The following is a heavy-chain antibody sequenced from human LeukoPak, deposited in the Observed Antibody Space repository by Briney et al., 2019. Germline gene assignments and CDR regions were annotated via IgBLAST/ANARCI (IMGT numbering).Heavy chain of an antibody. Sequence: SETLSLTCTVSGDSISSSYYWGWIRQPPGKGLEWIGSIYHSGITYYNPSLKSRVTISADTSKSQFSLKLSSVTAADTAVYFCARVTGSSWYYSYYMDVWGKGTTVTVSS. D-gene: IGHD6-13*01. J-gene: IGHJ6*03. CDR2: IYHSGIT. CDR1: GDSISSSYY. V-gene: IGHV4-38-2*02. CDR3: ARVTGSSWYYSYYMDV.